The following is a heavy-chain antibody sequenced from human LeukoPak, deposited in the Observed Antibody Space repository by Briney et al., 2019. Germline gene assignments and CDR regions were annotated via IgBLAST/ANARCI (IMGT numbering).Heavy chain of an antibody. J-gene: IGHJ4*02. Sequence: GGSLRLSCAASGFDFSSNWMHWVRHAPGQGLVWVSRIKGDGISTNYADSVKGRFTISRDIAKNTLYLQMNSLRAEDTAVYYCAKDLAAAGGYWGQGTLVTVSS. V-gene: IGHV3-74*01. CDR2: IKGDGIST. CDR1: GFDFSSNW. CDR3: AKDLAAAGGY. D-gene: IGHD6-13*01.